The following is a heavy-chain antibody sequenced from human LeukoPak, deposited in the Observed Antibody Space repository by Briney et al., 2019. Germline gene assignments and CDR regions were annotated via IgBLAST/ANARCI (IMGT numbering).Heavy chain of an antibody. CDR2: MNPNSGNT. CDR1: GYTFTSYG. CDR3: ARAGGYCGRISCPYYFDY. D-gene: IGHD2-15*01. Sequence: GSVKVSCKASGYTFTSYGISWVRQAPGQGLEWMGWMNPNSGNTGYAQKFQGRVTMTRNTSISTAYMELSSLRSEDTAVYYCARAGGYCGRISCPYYFDYWGQGSLVAVSS. V-gene: IGHV1-8*02. J-gene: IGHJ4*02.